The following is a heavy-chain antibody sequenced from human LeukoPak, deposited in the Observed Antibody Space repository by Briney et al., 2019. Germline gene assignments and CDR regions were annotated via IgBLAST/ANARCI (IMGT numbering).Heavy chain of an antibody. D-gene: IGHD3-22*01. V-gene: IGHV4-34*01. CDR2: INHSGST. Sequence: SETLSPTCAVYGGSFSGYYWSWIRQPPGKGLEWIGEINHSGSTNYNPSLKSRVTISVDTSKNQFSLKLSSVTAADTAVYYCARGYDSSGYHFDYWGQGTLVTVSS. J-gene: IGHJ4*02. CDR3: ARGYDSSGYHFDY. CDR1: GGSFSGYY.